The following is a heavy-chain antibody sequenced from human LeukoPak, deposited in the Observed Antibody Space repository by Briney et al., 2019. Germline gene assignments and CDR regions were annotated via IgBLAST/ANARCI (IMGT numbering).Heavy chain of an antibody. J-gene: IGHJ4*02. Sequence: GASVKVSCKASGYTFTGYYMHWVRQAPGQGLEWMGWINPNSGGTNYAQKFQGGVTMTRDTSISTAYMELSRLRSDDTAVYYCLSIAARPVGKEDDYWGQGTLVTVSS. D-gene: IGHD6-6*01. V-gene: IGHV1-2*02. CDR1: GYTFTGYY. CDR3: LSIAARPVGKEDDY. CDR2: INPNSGGT.